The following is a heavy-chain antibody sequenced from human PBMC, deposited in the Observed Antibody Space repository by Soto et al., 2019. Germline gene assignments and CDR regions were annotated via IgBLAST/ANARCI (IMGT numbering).Heavy chain of an antibody. J-gene: IGHJ5*02. CDR1: GYTFTSYG. D-gene: IGHD3-10*01. Sequence: ASVKVSCKASGYTFTSYGISWVRQAPGQGLEWMGWISAYNGNTNYAQKLQGRVTMTTDTSTSTAYMELRSLRSDDTAVYYCVHILIYGPPAEFDPWGQGTLVTVSS. CDR3: VHILIYGPPAEFDP. CDR2: ISAYNGNT. V-gene: IGHV1-18*04.